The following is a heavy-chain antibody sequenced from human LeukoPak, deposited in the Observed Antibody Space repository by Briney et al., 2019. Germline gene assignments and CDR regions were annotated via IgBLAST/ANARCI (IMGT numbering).Heavy chain of an antibody. Sequence: SQTLSLTCAISGDSVSSNSAAWNWIRQSPSRGLEWLGRTYYRSKWYNDYAVSVKSRITINPDTSKNQFSLQLNSVTPEDTAVYYCARESGYSYGFPPALYHMDVWGKGTTVTVSS. CDR2: TYYRSKWYN. J-gene: IGHJ6*03. CDR3: ARESGYSYGFPPALYHMDV. CDR1: GDSVSSNSAA. V-gene: IGHV6-1*01. D-gene: IGHD5-18*01.